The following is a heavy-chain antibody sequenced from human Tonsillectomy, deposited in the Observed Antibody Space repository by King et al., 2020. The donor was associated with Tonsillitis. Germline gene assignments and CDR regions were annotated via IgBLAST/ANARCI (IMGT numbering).Heavy chain of an antibody. CDR3: ARDPTIFGVVIVPDY. D-gene: IGHD3-3*01. J-gene: IGHJ4*02. Sequence: VQLVESGGGLVQPGGSLRLSCAASGFTFIIYWMRWVRQAPVKGLEWVANIKQDGSVKYYVDSVKGRFPSSRDNAKNSLYLQMNSLRAEDTAVYYCARDPTIFGVVIVPDYWGQGTLVTVSS. CDR2: IKQDGSVK. V-gene: IGHV3-7*01. CDR1: GFTFIIYW.